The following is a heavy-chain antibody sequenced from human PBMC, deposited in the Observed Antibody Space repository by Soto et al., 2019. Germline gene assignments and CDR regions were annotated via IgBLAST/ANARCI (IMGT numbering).Heavy chain of an antibody. CDR2: IDPGDSYT. CDR1: GYSFTSYW. V-gene: IGHV5-10-1*03. J-gene: IGHJ4*02. Sequence: EVQLVQSAAEVKKPGESLRISCKGSGYSFTSYWISWVRQMPGKGLEWMGNIDPGDSYTNYSPSFQGHVTISTDKSISTAYVQWSSLKASDTAMYYCARRDYTGNDFFDYWGQGTLVTVSS. D-gene: IGHD1-1*01. CDR3: ARRDYTGNDFFDY.